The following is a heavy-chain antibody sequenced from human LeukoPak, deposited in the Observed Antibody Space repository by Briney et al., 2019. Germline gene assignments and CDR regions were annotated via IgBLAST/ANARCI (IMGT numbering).Heavy chain of an antibody. CDR3: ARHSCYDS. Sequence: GESLKISCKGSGFTFTTYSFAWVRQIPGKGLERIGVIYSGDSSTRYRPSLQGLTTITVDKSITTAYLQWSSRKASHSAIYYCARHSCYDSWGQGNLVTVSS. D-gene: IGHD3-16*01. V-gene: IGHV5-51*01. CDR2: IYSGDSST. CDR1: GFTFTTYS. J-gene: IGHJ4*02.